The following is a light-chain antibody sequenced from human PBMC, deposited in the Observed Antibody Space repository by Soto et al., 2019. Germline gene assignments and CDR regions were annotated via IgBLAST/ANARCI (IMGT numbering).Light chain of an antibody. Sequence: QSVLTQPPSASGTPGQRVTISCSGSSSNIGSNTVNWYQQLPGTAPKLLIYSNNQRPSRVPDRFSGSKSGTSASLAISGLQSEDEADYYCATWDDSLNGSWVFGGGTQLTVL. CDR1: SSNIGSNT. J-gene: IGLJ3*02. CDR2: SNN. CDR3: ATWDDSLNGSWV. V-gene: IGLV1-44*01.